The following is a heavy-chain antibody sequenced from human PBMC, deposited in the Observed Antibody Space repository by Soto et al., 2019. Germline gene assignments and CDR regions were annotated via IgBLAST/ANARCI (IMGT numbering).Heavy chain of an antibody. CDR3: ARDHCSSTSCYSP. CDR2: ISSSSSYI. V-gene: IGHV3-21*01. CDR1: GFSFSSYS. J-gene: IGHJ4*02. Sequence: EVQLVESGGGLVKPGGSLRLSCAASGFSFSSYSMNWVRQAPGKGLEWVSSISSSSSYIYYADSVKGRFTISRDNAKNSLYLQMNSVRAEDTAVYYCARDHCSSTSCYSPWGQGTLVTVSS. D-gene: IGHD2-2*01.